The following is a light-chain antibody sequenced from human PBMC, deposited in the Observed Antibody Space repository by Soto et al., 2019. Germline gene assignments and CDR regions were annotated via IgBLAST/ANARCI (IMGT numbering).Light chain of an antibody. Sequence: DIQMTQSPPSLSASVGDRVTITCQASHDIGNSLNWYQAKPGQAPKLVIYDAYNLETGVPSTFSGSGYGPLFTFTISGLRPEYIATYYCQKSDHLPLFGPGTKVDLK. CDR3: QKSDHLPL. V-gene: IGKV1-33*01. J-gene: IGKJ3*01. CDR1: HDIGNS. CDR2: DAY.